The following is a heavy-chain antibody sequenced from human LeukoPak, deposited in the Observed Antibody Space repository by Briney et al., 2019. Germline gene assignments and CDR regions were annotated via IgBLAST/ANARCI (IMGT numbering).Heavy chain of an antibody. V-gene: IGHV1-69*05. Sequence: ASVKVSCKASGGTFSSYAISWVRQAPGQGLEWMGGIIPIFGTANYAQKFQGRVTITTDESTSTAYMELSSLRSEDTAVYYCARVSTAWSGNYLYYFDYWGQGTLVTVSS. CDR3: ARVSTAWSGNYLYYFDY. CDR2: IIPIFGTA. J-gene: IGHJ4*02. CDR1: GGTFSSYA. D-gene: IGHD3-3*01.